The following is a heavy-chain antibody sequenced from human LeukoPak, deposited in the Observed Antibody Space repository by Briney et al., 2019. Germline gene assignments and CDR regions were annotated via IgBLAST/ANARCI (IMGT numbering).Heavy chain of an antibody. CDR3: VRGSGSPDY. J-gene: IGHJ4*02. V-gene: IGHV3-7*04. CDR2: IKQDGSEK. CDR1: GFTFSTNW. Sequence: PGGSLRLSCAASGFTFSTNWMSWVRQAPGKGLEWVANIKQDGSEKYYVDSMKGRFTISRDNAKNSLYLKMNSLRAEDTAVYFCVRGSGSPDYWGQGTLVTVST. D-gene: IGHD1-26*01.